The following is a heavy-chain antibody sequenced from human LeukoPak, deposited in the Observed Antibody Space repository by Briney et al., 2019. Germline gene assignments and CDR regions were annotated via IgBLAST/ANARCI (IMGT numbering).Heavy chain of an antibody. D-gene: IGHD3-22*01. J-gene: IGHJ4*02. V-gene: IGHV1-8*01. Sequence: ASVKVSCKASGYTFTSYDINWVRQATGQGLEWMGWMDPNSGNTGYAQKFQGRVTMTRNTSISTAYMELSSLRSEDTAVYYCARGKYDSSGYYQVDYWGQGTLVTVSS. CDR3: ARGKYDSSGYYQVDY. CDR1: GYTFTSYD. CDR2: MDPNSGNT.